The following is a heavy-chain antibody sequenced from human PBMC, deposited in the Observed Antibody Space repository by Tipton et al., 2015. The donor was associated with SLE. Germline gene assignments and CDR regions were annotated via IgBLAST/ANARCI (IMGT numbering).Heavy chain of an antibody. J-gene: IGHJ4*02. CDR3: AGCGGGSCYAY. V-gene: IGHV4-34*01. CDR2: INHRGST. Sequence: TLSLTCAVYGGSFSGYYWSWVRQPPGKGVGGVGEINHRGSTNYNPPLKSRVTISVDRSKKQFSLKLRSVTAADTAVYYCAGCGGGSCYAYWGRGTPVTVSS. CDR1: GGSFSGYY. D-gene: IGHD2-15*01.